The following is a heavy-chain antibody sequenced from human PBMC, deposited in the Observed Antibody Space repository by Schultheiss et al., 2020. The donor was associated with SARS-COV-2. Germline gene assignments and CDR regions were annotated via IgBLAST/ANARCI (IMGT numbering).Heavy chain of an antibody. CDR1: GFTFSSFA. Sequence: GESLKISCAASGFTFSSFAMHWVRQAPGKGLEWVSAISGSGGSTYYADSVKGRFTISRDNAKNTLYLQMNSLKTEDTAVYYCTRPSQASSSAAVPDYWGQGTLVTVSS. V-gene: IGHV3-23*01. J-gene: IGHJ4*02. CDR3: TRPSQASSSAAVPDY. D-gene: IGHD2-2*02. CDR2: ISGSGGST.